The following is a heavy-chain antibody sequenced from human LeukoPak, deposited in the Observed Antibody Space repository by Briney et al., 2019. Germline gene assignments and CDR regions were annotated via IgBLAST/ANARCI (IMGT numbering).Heavy chain of an antibody. Sequence: SVKVSCKASGGTFSSYAISWVRQAPGQGLEWMGRIIPILGIANYAQKFQGRVTITADKSTSTAYMELSSLRSEDTAVYYCARAVTKGECSSTSCYLDYWGQGTLVTVSS. CDR1: GGTFSSYA. V-gene: IGHV1-69*04. D-gene: IGHD2-2*01. J-gene: IGHJ4*02. CDR3: ARAVTKGECSSTSCYLDY. CDR2: IIPILGIA.